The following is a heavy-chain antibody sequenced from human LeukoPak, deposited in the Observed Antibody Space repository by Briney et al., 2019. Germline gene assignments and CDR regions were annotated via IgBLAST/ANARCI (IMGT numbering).Heavy chain of an antibody. J-gene: IGHJ4*02. V-gene: IGHV1-18*01. Sequence: ASVKVSCKASGGTFSSYAISWVRQAPGQGLEWMGWISAYNGNTNYAQKLQGRVTMTTDTSTSTAYMELRSLRSDDTAVYYCARSDYVWGSYRGGFDYWGQGTLVTVSS. CDR1: GGTFSSYA. CDR2: ISAYNGNT. D-gene: IGHD3-16*02. CDR3: ARSDYVWGSYRGGFDY.